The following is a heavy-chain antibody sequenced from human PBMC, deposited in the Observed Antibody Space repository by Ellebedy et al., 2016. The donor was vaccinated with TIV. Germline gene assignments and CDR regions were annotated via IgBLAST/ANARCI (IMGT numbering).Heavy chain of an antibody. Sequence: PGGSLRLSCEASGFTFSRYSMNWVRQAPGKGLEWVSAVSSRSYFIYYADSVKGRFTISRDNAKRSLYLQMDSLRAEDTAVYYCARQSQKMATIPGDLGYWGQGTLVTVSS. CDR2: VSSRSYFI. CDR1: GFTFSRYS. J-gene: IGHJ4*02. D-gene: IGHD5-24*01. CDR3: ARQSQKMATIPGDLGY. V-gene: IGHV3-21*01.